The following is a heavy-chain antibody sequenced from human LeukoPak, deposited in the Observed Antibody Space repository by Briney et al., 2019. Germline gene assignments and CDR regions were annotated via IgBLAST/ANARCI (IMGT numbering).Heavy chain of an antibody. CDR2: IKSKTDGETT. Sequence: GGSLRLSCVDSGFTFTNAWMSWVRQAPGKGLEWLGRIKSKTDGETTNYAEPVRGRFTISRDDSKSAVYLQMNSLKIEDTAVYYCTTDLGTYYHGSQRLIPIDYWGQGTLVTVSS. J-gene: IGHJ4*02. CDR1: GFTFTNAW. V-gene: IGHV3-15*01. CDR3: TTDLGTYYHGSQRLIPIDY. D-gene: IGHD3-10*01.